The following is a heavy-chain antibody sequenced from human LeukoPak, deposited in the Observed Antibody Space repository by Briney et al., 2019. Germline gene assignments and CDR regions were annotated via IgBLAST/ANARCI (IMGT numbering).Heavy chain of an antibody. CDR1: GFTFRSYA. CDR3: AKDRVDTTMAAFDY. Sequence: GGSLRLSCAASGFTFRSYAMNWVRQAPGKGLEWVSTISASGGSTYYADSVKGRFTISRDNSRNTLYLQMNSLRAEDTAIYYCAKDRVDTTMAAFDYWGQGTLVTVSS. D-gene: IGHD5-18*01. V-gene: IGHV3-23*01. J-gene: IGHJ4*02. CDR2: ISASGGST.